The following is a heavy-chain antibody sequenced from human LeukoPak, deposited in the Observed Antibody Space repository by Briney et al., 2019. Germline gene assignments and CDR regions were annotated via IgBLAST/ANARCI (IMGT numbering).Heavy chain of an antibody. CDR1: GFTFSSYS. V-gene: IGHV3-48*01. CDR2: ISSSSNTM. D-gene: IGHD3-9*01. Sequence: GGSLRLSCAASGFTFSSYSMNWVRQAPGKGLEWVSYISSSSNTMYYADSVKGRFTISRDNAKNSLYLQMNSLRAEDTAVYYCARAGRGLRYFDWLTYDYWGQGTLVTVSS. J-gene: IGHJ4*02. CDR3: ARAGRGLRYFDWLTYDY.